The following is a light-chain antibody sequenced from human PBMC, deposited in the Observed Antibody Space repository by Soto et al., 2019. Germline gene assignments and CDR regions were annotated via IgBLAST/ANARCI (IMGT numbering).Light chain of an antibody. CDR1: QSVTSNY. J-gene: IGKJ1*01. Sequence: EIVLTQSPGTLSLSPGERATLSCRASQSVTSNYLAWYKQKPGQAPRLLIYGASSRATGIPDRFSGSGSGTDFTLTFRRLEPEDFAVYYCQQYGSSPWTFGQGTKVEIK. CDR2: GAS. V-gene: IGKV3-20*01. CDR3: QQYGSSPWT.